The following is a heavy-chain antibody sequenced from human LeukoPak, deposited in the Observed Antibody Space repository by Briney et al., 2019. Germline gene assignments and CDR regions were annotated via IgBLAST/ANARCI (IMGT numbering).Heavy chain of an antibody. CDR1: GYTFTGYY. Sequence: ASVKVSCKASGYTFTGYYMHWVRQAPGQGLEWMGWINPNSGGTNYAQKFQGRVTMTRDTSISTAYMELSRLRSDDTAVYYCAKLYYYGSGRKNWFDPWGQGTLVTVSS. CDR3: AKLYYYGSGRKNWFDP. CDR2: INPNSGGT. D-gene: IGHD3-10*01. V-gene: IGHV1-2*02. J-gene: IGHJ5*02.